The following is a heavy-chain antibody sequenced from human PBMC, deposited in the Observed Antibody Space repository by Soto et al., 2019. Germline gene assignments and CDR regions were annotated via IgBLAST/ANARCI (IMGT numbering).Heavy chain of an antibody. J-gene: IGHJ6*04. Sequence: QVQLQESGPGLVKPSETLSLTCTVSGGSITNYYCSWFRQPPGKGLEWIGYINYDGYSAYNLSLKGXGXXSMDASKTQFSLMLESVTATDTAVYYCARHGFGPLHGLVDVWGAGTTVIVSS. D-gene: IGHD3-10*01. V-gene: IGHV4-59*08. CDR2: INYDGYS. CDR3: ARHGFGPLHGLVDV. CDR1: GGSITNYY.